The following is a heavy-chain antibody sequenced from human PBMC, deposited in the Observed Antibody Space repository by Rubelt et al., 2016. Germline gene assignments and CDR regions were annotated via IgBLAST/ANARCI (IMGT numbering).Heavy chain of an antibody. CDR3: ARYDYGDGFDP. D-gene: IGHD4-17*01. J-gene: IGHJ5*02. CDR2: LYYSGST. Sequence: QVQLQESGPGLVKPSETLSLTCTVSGGSISSYYWSWIRQPPGKGLEWIGYLYYSGSTYYNPSLKSRVTISVDTSKNQFSLKLSSVTAADTAVYYCARYDYGDGFDPWGQGTLVTVSS. CDR1: GGSISSYY. V-gene: IGHV4-59*12.